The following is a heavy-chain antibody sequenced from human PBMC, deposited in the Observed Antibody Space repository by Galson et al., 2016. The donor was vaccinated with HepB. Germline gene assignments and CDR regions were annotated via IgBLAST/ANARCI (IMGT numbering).Heavy chain of an antibody. J-gene: IGHJ5*02. CDR3: ASGGGAAAAKRNWFDP. CDR1: GVSISSYY. D-gene: IGHD6-13*01. V-gene: IGHV4-59*01. Sequence: SETLSLTCTVSGVSISSYYWSWIRQPPGKGLEWIGYFYSSGSTDYNPSLKSRVTISVDTSKNQFSLKLSSVTAADTAVSYCASGGGAAAAKRNWFDPWGQGTRVTVSS. CDR2: FYSSGST.